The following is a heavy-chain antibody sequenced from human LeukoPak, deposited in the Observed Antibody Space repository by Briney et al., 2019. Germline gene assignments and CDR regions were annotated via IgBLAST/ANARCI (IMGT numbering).Heavy chain of an antibody. CDR1: GFAFSSQA. CDR2: IDYSGTIT. CDR3: AKDARRTNVWYFFDS. J-gene: IGHJ4*01. Sequence: GGSLRLSCAASGFAFSSQAMGWGRQPPGKGLEWGSVIDYSGTITYYADAGKGRFTRSKDNSKIALYLQMKSLGAEDTAVYYSAKDARRTNVWYFFDSWGQGTLVTVSS. V-gene: IGHV3-23*01. D-gene: IGHD2-8*02.